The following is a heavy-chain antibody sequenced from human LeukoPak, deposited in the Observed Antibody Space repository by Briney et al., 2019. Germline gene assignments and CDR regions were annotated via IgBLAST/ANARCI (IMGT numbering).Heavy chain of an antibody. J-gene: IGHJ4*02. CDR1: GYTFTSND. D-gene: IGHD2-2*01. Sequence: GASVKVSCKASGYTFTSNDINWVRQATGQGLEWMGWMNPESGNTGYEQKFQGGVTMTWNTSISTAYMELSSLGSEDTAVYYCARRYAGGWTDYWGQGTPVTVSS. CDR3: ARRYAGGWTDY. V-gene: IGHV1-8*01. CDR2: MNPESGNT.